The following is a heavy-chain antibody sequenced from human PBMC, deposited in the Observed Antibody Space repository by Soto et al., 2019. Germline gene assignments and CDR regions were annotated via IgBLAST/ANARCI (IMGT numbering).Heavy chain of an antibody. Sequence: SETLSLTCTVSGGPISSSRFYWGWIRQPPGKGLEWIGSIYYSGNTYYNPSLKSRVTISVDTSKNQFSLRLHSVTATDTAVYYCVRHPVSWNYFRVNWFDPWGQGTRVTVSS. CDR1: GGPISSSRFY. V-gene: IGHV4-39*01. J-gene: IGHJ5*02. D-gene: IGHD1-7*01. CDR2: IYYSGNT. CDR3: VRHPVSWNYFRVNWFDP.